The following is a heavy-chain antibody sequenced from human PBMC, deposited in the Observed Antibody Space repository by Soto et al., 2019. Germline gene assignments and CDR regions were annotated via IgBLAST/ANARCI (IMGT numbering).Heavy chain of an antibody. Sequence: SLRLSCAASGFTFSSYGMHWVRQAPGKGLEWVAVISYDGSNKYYADSVKGRFTISRDNSKNTLYLQMNSLRAEDTAVYYCAKDQPAYIAAADTADLTGPSTDYWGQGTLVTVS. CDR2: ISYDGSNK. V-gene: IGHV3-30*18. CDR1: GFTFSSYG. J-gene: IGHJ4*02. CDR3: AKDQPAYIAAADTADLTGPSTDY. D-gene: IGHD6-13*01.